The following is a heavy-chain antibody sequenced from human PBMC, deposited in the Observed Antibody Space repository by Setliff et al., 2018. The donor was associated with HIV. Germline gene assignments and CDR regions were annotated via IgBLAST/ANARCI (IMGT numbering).Heavy chain of an antibody. V-gene: IGHV4-59*08. CDR3: ARGPLSSSWYNWFDP. CDR1: GSSISSHY. Sequence: PSETLSLTCDVSGSSISSHYWSWIRQPPGKGLEWIGLIYYNGNTYYNPSLKSRVTISVDTSKNLFSLKVNSVTAADTAVYYCARGPLSSSWYNWFDPWGQGTLVTVSS. CDR2: IYYNGNT. D-gene: IGHD6-13*01. J-gene: IGHJ5*02.